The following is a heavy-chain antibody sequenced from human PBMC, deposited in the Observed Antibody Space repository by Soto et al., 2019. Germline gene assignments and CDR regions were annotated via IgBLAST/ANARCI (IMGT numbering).Heavy chain of an antibody. J-gene: IGHJ4*02. CDR1: GGSISSGGYY. D-gene: IGHD2-15*01. V-gene: IGHV4-31*03. CDR2: IYYSGST. CDR3: ARGSLGANCSGGSCFPFDY. Sequence: QVQLQESGPGLVKPLQTLSLTCTVSGGSISSGGYYWSWIRQHPGKGLEWIGYIYYSGSTYYKPSLEGRVTISVDTSKNQFSLKLSSVTAADTAVYYCARGSLGANCSGGSCFPFDYWGQGTLVTVSS.